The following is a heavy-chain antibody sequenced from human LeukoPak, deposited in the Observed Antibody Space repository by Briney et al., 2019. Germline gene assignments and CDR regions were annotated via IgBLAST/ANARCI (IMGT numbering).Heavy chain of an antibody. J-gene: IGHJ4*02. Sequence: GGSLRLSCAASGFTFNIYAMSWVRQAPGKGLEWVSSISSSSSYIYYADSVKGRFTISRDNAKNSLYLQMNSLRAEDTAVYYCARDQGSYLDYWGQGTLVTVSS. V-gene: IGHV3-21*01. CDR2: ISSSSSYI. CDR3: ARDQGSYLDY. CDR1: GFTFNIYA.